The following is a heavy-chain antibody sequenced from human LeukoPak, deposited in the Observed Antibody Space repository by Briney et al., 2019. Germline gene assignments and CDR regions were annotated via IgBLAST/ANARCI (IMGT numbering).Heavy chain of an antibody. CDR3: ARNYYDSSGYKYAFDY. D-gene: IGHD3-22*01. CDR1: GGSTSSYY. Sequence: PSETLSLTCTVSGGSTSSYYWSWIRQPAGKGLEWIGRIYTSGSTNYNPSLKSRVTMSVDTSKNQFSLKLSSVTAADTAVYYCARNYYDSSGYKYAFDYWGQGTLVTVSS. J-gene: IGHJ4*02. V-gene: IGHV4-4*07. CDR2: IYTSGST.